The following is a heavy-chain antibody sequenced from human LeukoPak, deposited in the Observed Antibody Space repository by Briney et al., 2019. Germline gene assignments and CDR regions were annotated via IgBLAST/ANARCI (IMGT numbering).Heavy chain of an antibody. CDR2: INHSGST. D-gene: IGHD3-10*01. CDR1: GGSFSGYY. Sequence: SETLSLTCGVYGGSFSGYYWNWIRQPPGKGLEWIGEINHSGSTNYNPSLKSRVTISIDTSKNQFSLKLSSVTAADTAVYYCARTQLLWFGELFYRSFQRTKYYYYMDVWGKGTTVTISS. CDR3: ARTQLLWFGELFYRSFQRTKYYYYMDV. J-gene: IGHJ6*03. V-gene: IGHV4-34*01.